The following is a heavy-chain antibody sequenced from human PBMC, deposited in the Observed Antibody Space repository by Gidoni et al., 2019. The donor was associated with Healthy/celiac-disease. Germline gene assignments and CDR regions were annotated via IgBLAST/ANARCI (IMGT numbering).Heavy chain of an antibody. J-gene: IGHJ4*02. CDR1: GFTFSSYW. V-gene: IGHV3-74*01. CDR3: VRDHLAGFDY. CDR2: ISSDGTST. Sequence: EVQLVESGGGLVQPGGSLRLSCAASGFTFSSYWMHWVRQAPGKGLVWVSRISSDGTSTSYADSVKGRFTISRDNAKNTLYLQMTGLRAEDTAVYYCVRDHLAGFDYWGQGTLVTVSS. D-gene: IGHD3-3*02.